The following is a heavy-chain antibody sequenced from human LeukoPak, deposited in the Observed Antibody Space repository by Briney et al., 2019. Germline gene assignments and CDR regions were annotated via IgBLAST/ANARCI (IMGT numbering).Heavy chain of an antibody. CDR1: GFTFDDYA. D-gene: IGHD1-26*01. CDR2: ISWNGGNI. Sequence: PGGSLRLSCAASGFTFDDYAIHWVRQTPGKGLEWVSGISWNGGNIYYADSVKGRFTISRDNAKNSLYLQMNSLRAEDTAVYYCAKDPRRTSIVGATVEFDYWGQGTLVTVSS. CDR3: AKDPRRTSIVGATVEFDY. J-gene: IGHJ4*02. V-gene: IGHV3-9*01.